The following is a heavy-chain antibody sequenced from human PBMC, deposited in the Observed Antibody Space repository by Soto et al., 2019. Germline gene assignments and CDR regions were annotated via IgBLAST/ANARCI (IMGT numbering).Heavy chain of an antibody. D-gene: IGHD2-2*02. CDR1: GGTFSSYT. V-gene: IGHV1-69*02. CDR3: ARVRIPLRGDYWYFDL. J-gene: IGHJ2*01. CDR2: IIPILGIA. Sequence: GASVKVSCKASGGTFSSYTISWVRQAPGQGLEWMGRIIPILGIANYAQKFQGRVTITADKSTSTAYMELSSLRSEDTAVYYCARVRIPLRGDYWYFDLWGRGTLVTVSS.